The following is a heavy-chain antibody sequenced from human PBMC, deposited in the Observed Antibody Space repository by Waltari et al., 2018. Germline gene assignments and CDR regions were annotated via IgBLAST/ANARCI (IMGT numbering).Heavy chain of an antibody. CDR1: GGTFSSYA. Sequence: QVQLVQSGAQVKKPGSSVKASCKASGGTFSSYAISWGRQAPGQGLEWMGGIIPIFGTANYAQKFQGRVTITADESTSTAYMELSSLRSEDTAVYYCARGEQQLASNWFDPWGQGTLVTVSS. CDR2: IIPIFGTA. V-gene: IGHV1-69*01. J-gene: IGHJ5*02. D-gene: IGHD6-13*01. CDR3: ARGEQQLASNWFDP.